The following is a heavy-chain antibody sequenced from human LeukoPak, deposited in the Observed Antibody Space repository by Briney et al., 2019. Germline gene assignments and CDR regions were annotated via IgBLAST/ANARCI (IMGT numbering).Heavy chain of an antibody. CDR2: ISSSGGTI. CDR1: GFTFNDYC. V-gene: IGHV3-11*01. J-gene: IGHJ6*02. Sequence: GGSLRLSSAASGFTFNDYCMSWIRQAPGKGLEWVSYISSSGGTIYYGDSVKGRFTISRDNAKNSLYLQMNSLRAEDAAVYYCARAEKKSRFGELYYYYYDMDVWGQGTTVTVSS. CDR3: ARAEKKSRFGELYYYYYDMDV. D-gene: IGHD3-10*01.